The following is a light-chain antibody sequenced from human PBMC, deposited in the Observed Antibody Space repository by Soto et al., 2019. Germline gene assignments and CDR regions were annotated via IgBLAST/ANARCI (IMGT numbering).Light chain of an antibody. CDR1: QSVSSSY. CDR2: GAS. J-gene: IGKJ1*01. CDR3: QQYGSSLTWT. Sequence: ELVLTQSAGALSLSPGERATLSCRASQSVSSSYLAWYQQKSGQAPRLLIYGASSRATGIPDRFSGSGSGTDFTLTISRLEPEDFAVYYCQQYGSSLTWTFGQGTKV. V-gene: IGKV3-20*01.